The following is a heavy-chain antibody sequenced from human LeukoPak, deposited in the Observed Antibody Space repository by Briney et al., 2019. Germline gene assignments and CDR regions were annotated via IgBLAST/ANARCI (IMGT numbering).Heavy chain of an antibody. CDR2: IRYDGSNK. V-gene: IGHV3-30*02. Sequence: PGGSLRLSCAASGFTFSSYGMHWVRQAPGKGLEWVAFIRYDGSNKYYADSVKGRFTISRDNSKNTLYVQMNSLRVEDTAIYYCAKGYFGSGNYYNPYFDCWGQGTLVTVSS. CDR3: AKGYFGSGNYYNPYFDC. J-gene: IGHJ4*02. CDR1: GFTFSSYG. D-gene: IGHD3-10*01.